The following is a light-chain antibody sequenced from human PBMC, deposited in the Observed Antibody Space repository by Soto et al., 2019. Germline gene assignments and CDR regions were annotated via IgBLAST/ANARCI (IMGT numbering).Light chain of an antibody. CDR3: QLYGNSPR. CDR2: GAS. V-gene: IGKV3-20*01. J-gene: IGKJ3*01. CDR1: QSVTSSY. Sequence: EIVLTQSPGTLSLSPGERATLSCRASQSVTSSYLAWYQQKPGQAPRLLIYGASSRATGIPDRFSGSGSGTDFTLTISRLEPEDFAVYYCQLYGNSPRFGPGTKVDIK.